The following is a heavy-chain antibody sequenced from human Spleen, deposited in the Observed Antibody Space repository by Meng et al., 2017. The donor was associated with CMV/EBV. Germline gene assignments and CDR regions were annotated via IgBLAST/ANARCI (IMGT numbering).Heavy chain of an antibody. CDR1: GDSFISNDYF. CDR3: ARGRGIAAAGTGWFDP. CDR2: INHSGST. Sequence: SETLSLTCSVSGDSFISNDYFWGWIRQAPGKGLEWIGEINHSGSTNYNPSLKSRVTISVDTSKNQFSLKLSSVTAADTAVYYCARGRGIAAAGTGWFDPWGQGTLVTVSS. D-gene: IGHD6-13*01. J-gene: IGHJ5*02. V-gene: IGHV4-34*01.